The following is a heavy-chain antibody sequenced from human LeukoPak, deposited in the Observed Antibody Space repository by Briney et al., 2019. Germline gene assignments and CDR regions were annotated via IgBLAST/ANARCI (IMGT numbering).Heavy chain of an antibody. Sequence: SETLSLTCTVSGGSISSYYWSWIRQPPGKGLEWIGYIYYSGSTNYNPSLKSRVTISVDTSKNQFSLKLSSVTAADTAVYYCARDHYYGSGSYEIWGQGTLVTVSS. CDR2: IYYSGST. D-gene: IGHD3-10*01. V-gene: IGHV4-59*12. J-gene: IGHJ4*02. CDR3: ARDHYYGSGSYEI. CDR1: GGSISSYY.